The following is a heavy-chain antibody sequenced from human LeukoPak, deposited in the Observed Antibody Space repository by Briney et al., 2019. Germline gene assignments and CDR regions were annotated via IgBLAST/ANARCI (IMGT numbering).Heavy chain of an antibody. CDR2: ISGSGGAT. CDR3: AKVAGGYCSSTSCDTFYYYYMDV. D-gene: IGHD2-2*02. Sequence: GGSLRLSCAVSGITLSNYGMSWVRQAPGKGLEWVAGISGSGGATNYADSVKGRFTISRDNSKNTLYLQMNSLRAEDTAVYYCAKVAGGYCSSTSCDTFYYYYMDVWGKGTTVTVSS. V-gene: IGHV3-23*01. CDR1: GITLSNYG. J-gene: IGHJ6*03.